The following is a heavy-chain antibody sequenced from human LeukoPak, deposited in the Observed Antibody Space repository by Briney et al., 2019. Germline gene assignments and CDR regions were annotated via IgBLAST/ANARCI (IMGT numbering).Heavy chain of an antibody. D-gene: IGHD3-22*01. V-gene: IGHV3-49*03. CDR1: GFTLGGYG. CDR2: IRSKPYGGTT. J-gene: IGHJ4*02. Sequence: GGSLRLSCTASGFTLGGYGVSWFRRAPGKGLEWVAFIRSKPYGGTTESAASVKGRFSLSRDDSKDTLYLQMNSLKTEDTAVYYCTADLRRTYRDSSDYLLSDSWGQGTLVTVSS. CDR3: TADLRRTYRDSSDYLLSDS.